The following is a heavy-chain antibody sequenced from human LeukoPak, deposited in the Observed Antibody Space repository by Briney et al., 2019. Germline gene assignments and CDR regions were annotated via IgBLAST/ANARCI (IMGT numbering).Heavy chain of an antibody. V-gene: IGHV4-39*01. CDR2: IYYTGST. D-gene: IGHD3-9*01. J-gene: IGHJ4*02. CDR1: GDSVSSTTYY. Sequence: SETLSLTCTVSGDSVSSTTYYWGWIRQPPGKGLEWMANIYYTGSTYSNPSLKSRVSMSVDTSKNQFSLKMSSLTAADTAVYFCARLSKGRYFDYIFDSRGQGTLVTVSS. CDR3: ARLSKGRYFDYIFDS.